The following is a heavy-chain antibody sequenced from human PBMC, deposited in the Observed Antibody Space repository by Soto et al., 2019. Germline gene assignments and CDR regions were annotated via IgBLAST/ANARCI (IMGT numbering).Heavy chain of an antibody. V-gene: IGHV3-13*01. CDR2: IGAAGDT. D-gene: IGHD6-19*01. Sequence: EVLLVESGGGLVQPGGSLRLSCAASGFPFSTYDMHWVRQSPGKGLEWISAIGAAGDTYYSDSMKGRFTISRDNAKSSLYLQMNSLSAGDSAVYYCSRGPVAGPNYYYMDMWGKGTTVIVSS. CDR1: GFPFSTYD. J-gene: IGHJ6*03. CDR3: SRGPVAGPNYYYMDM.